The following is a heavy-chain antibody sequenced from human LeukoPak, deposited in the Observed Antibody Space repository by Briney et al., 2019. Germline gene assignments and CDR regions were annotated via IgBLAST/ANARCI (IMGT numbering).Heavy chain of an antibody. J-gene: IGHJ1*01. V-gene: IGHV3-23*01. CDR2: IYGSGATT. CDR3: ARPGPPRYFQH. Sequence: GGSLRLSCAASGFTFSSYAMTWVRQAPGTGPEWVSTIYGSGATTYYANSVKGRFTISRDNSKNTLYLQMSSLRAEDTAVYYCARPGPPRYFQHWGQGTLVTVSS. CDR1: GFTFSSYA.